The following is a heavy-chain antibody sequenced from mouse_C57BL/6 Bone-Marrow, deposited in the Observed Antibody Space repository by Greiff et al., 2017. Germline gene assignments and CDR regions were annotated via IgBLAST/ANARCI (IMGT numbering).Heavy chain of an antibody. CDR1: GFNINNTY. J-gene: IGHJ4*01. CDR3: SLYGSSYVYYAMDY. D-gene: IGHD1-1*01. CDR2: IDPANGHT. V-gene: IGHV14-3*01. Sequence: EVQLQESVAELVRPGASVKLSCTASGFNINNTYMHWVKQRPEQGLEWIGRIDPANGHTKYAPKFQGKATITADTSSNTTYLQLSSLTSEDTAIFYCSLYGSSYVYYAMDYWGQGTTLTVSS.